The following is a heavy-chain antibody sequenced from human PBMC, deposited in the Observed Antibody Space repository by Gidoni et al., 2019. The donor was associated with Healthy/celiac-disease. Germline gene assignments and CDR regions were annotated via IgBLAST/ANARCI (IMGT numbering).Heavy chain of an antibody. CDR2: IYHRGST. Sequence: QVQLQESGPGLVTPSGTLSLTCAVSGGSISSRNWWSWVRQPPGKGLEWIGEIYHRGSTNYNPSLKSRVTISVDKSKNQFSLKLSSVTAADTAVYYCARDRGVGIAAAGTDWYFDLWGRGTLVTVSS. V-gene: IGHV4-4*02. CDR3: ARDRGVGIAAAGTDWYFDL. CDR1: GGSISSRNW. J-gene: IGHJ2*01. D-gene: IGHD6-13*01.